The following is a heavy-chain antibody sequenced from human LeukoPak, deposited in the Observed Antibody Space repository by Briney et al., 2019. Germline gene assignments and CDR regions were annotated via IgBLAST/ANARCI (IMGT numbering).Heavy chain of an antibody. D-gene: IGHD2-15*01. J-gene: IGHJ4*02. Sequence: GRSLRLSCAASGFTFSSYAMHWVRQAPGKGLEWVAVISYDGSNKYYADSVKGRFTISRDNSKNTLYLQMNSLRAEDTAVYYCAREEEYCSGGSCYSEYWGQGTLVTVSS. CDR1: GFTFSSYA. CDR3: AREEEYCSGGSCYSEY. V-gene: IGHV3-30-3*01. CDR2: ISYDGSNK.